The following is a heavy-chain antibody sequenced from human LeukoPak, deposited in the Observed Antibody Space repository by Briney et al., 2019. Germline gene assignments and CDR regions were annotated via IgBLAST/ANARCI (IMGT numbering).Heavy chain of an antibody. CDR3: ARALERNRDYYGLDV. D-gene: IGHD1-1*01. V-gene: IGHV3-48*04. Sequence: GGSLRLSCVASGFIFSSYSLNWVRQAPGEGLEWISYISGSSETMFYADSVKGRFTVSRDDAKNSLYLQMDSLRAEDTAVYYCARALERNRDYYGLDVWGQGTTVTVSS. CDR2: ISGSSETM. CDR1: GFIFSSYS. J-gene: IGHJ6*02.